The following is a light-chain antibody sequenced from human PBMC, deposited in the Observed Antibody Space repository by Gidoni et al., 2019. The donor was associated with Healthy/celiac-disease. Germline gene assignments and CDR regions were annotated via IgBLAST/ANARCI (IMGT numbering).Light chain of an antibody. CDR3: QQYNSFPYT. Sequence: DIQLTQSPSTLSASVGDRVTITCRASQSISSWLAWYQQKPGKAPKLLIYKASSLESGVPSRFSGSGSGTEFTLTISSLQPDDFATYYCQQYNSFPYTFGQGTKLEIK. J-gene: IGKJ2*01. CDR1: QSISSW. CDR2: KAS. V-gene: IGKV1-5*03.